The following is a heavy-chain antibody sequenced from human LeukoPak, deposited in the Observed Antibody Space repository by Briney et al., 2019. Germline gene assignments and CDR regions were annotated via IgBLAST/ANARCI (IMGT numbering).Heavy chain of an antibody. CDR3: ARDSGYDSDPYYLDY. D-gene: IGHD5-12*01. J-gene: IGHJ4*02. CDR1: GFTFSSYS. CDR2: ISSSSSYI. V-gene: IGHV3-21*01. Sequence: GGSLRLSCAASGFTFSSYSMNWVRQAPGKGLEWVSSISSSSSYIYYADSVKGRFTISRDNAKNALYLQMNGLRDEDTAVYYCARDSGYDSDPYYLDYWGQGTLVTVSS.